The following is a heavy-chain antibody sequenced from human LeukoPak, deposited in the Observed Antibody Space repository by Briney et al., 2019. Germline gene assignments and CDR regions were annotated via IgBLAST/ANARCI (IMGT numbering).Heavy chain of an antibody. D-gene: IGHD3-22*01. CDR1: GGSISGYY. CDR2: IYYSGST. CDR3: ARGGLENGYHSNDGFDI. V-gene: IGHV4-59*01. Sequence: SETLSLTCTVSGGSISGYYWSWIRQPPGKGLEWIGYIYYSGSTKYNPSLKSRVTMSVDTSRNQFSLKLSSVTAADTAVYYCARGGLENGYHSNDGFDIWGQGTMVTVSP. J-gene: IGHJ3*02.